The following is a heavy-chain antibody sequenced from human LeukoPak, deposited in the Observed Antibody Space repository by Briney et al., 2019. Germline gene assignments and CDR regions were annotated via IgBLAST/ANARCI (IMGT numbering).Heavy chain of an antibody. Sequence: YPSQTLSLTCTVSGGSISSGGYYWSWIRQPPGKGLEWIGYIYHSGSTYYNPSLKSRVTISVDRSKNQFSLKLSSVTAADTAVYYCARAKWEQPFDYWGQGTLVTVSS. V-gene: IGHV4-30-2*01. D-gene: IGHD1-26*01. J-gene: IGHJ4*02. CDR2: IYHSGST. CDR3: ARAKWEQPFDY. CDR1: GGSISSGGYY.